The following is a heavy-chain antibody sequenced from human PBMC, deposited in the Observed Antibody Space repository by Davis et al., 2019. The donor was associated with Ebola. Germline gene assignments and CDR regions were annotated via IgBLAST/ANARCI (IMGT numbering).Heavy chain of an antibody. CDR1: GGPISSYY. CDR3: ARGIVGIDY. Sequence: PSETLSLTCTVSGGPISSYYWSWIRQPPGKGLEWIGYIYYSGSTNYNPSLKSRVTISVDTSKNQFSLKLSSVTAADTAVYYCARGIVGIDYWGQGTLVTVSS. CDR2: IYYSGST. J-gene: IGHJ4*02. V-gene: IGHV4-59*01. D-gene: IGHD1-26*01.